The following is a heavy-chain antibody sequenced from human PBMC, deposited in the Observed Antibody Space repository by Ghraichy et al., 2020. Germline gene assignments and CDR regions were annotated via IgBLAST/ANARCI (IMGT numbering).Heavy chain of an antibody. CDR1: GFTFDDYA. CDR3: AKVGATGKNFDY. CDR2: ISWDGGST. D-gene: IGHD1-26*01. Sequence: GSLNISCAASGFTFDDYAMHWVRQAPGKGLEWVSLISWDGGSTYYADSVKGRFTISRDNSKNSLYLQMNSLRAEDTALYYCAKVGATGKNFDYWGQGTLVTVSS. J-gene: IGHJ4*02. V-gene: IGHV3-43D*04.